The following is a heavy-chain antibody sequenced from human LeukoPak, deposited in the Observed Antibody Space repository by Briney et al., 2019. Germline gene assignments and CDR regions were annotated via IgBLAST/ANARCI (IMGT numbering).Heavy chain of an antibody. Sequence: GGSLRLSCAASGLTFSSYAMSWVRQPPGKGLEWVSSFSGGGGDTYYADSVKGRFSISRDNSKNTLYLQMNSLRAEDTAVYYCTRGLYGSGTYVDYWGQGTLVTVSS. J-gene: IGHJ4*02. D-gene: IGHD3-10*01. V-gene: IGHV3-23*01. CDR2: FSGGGGDT. CDR1: GLTFSSYA. CDR3: TRGLYGSGTYVDY.